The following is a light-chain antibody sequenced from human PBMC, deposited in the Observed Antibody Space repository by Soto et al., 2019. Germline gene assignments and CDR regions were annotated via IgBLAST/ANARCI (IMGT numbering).Light chain of an antibody. V-gene: IGKV3-11*01. J-gene: IGKJ4*01. Sequence: EIVLTQSPAILSLSTGEKATLSCRASQSVSGSLGWYQQKPGQAPRLIIYDASVRVTGIPARFSGSGSGTEFTLTISSLEPEDFTVYYCQEGTYWPAFGGGTKVEIK. CDR3: QEGTYWPA. CDR1: QSVSGS. CDR2: DAS.